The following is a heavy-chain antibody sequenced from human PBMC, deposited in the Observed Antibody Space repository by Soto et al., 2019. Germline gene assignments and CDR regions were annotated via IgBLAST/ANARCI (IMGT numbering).Heavy chain of an antibody. CDR1: GFTFSSYG. J-gene: IGHJ6*02. Sequence: GGSLRLSCAASGFTFSSYGMHWVRQAPGKGLEWVAVISYDGSNKYYADSVKGRFTIYRDNSKNTLYLQMNSLRAEDTAVYYCAYDATASGWYRFYYYGMDVWGQGTTVTVS. V-gene: IGHV3-30*18. CDR2: ISYDGSNK. D-gene: IGHD6-19*01. CDR3: AYDATASGWYRFYYYGMDV.